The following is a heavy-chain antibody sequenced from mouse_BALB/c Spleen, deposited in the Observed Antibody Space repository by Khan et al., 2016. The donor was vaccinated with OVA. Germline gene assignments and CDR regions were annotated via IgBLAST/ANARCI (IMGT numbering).Heavy chain of an antibody. CDR2: IYPGSDST. CDR1: GYTFTDYV. D-gene: IGHD4-1*01. J-gene: IGHJ3*01. CDR3: ARAGWDVFAY. V-gene: IGHV1-77*01. Sequence: QVQLKQSGPELVKPGASVKMSCKASGYTFTDYVMNWVKQRTGQGLEWIGQIYPGSDSTYYNEKFKGKATLTADRSSSTVYMQLSSLTSEDSAVYFCARAGWDVFAYWGQGTLVTVSA.